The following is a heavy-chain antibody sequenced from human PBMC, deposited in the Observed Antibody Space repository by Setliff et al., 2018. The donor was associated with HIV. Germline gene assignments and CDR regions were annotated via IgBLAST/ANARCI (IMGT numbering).Heavy chain of an antibody. CDR3: ARGGVVGGTPFGPNAPPYFDY. D-gene: IGHD2-15*01. CDR2: IYPGDSET. V-gene: IGHV5-51*01. CDR1: GYFFLNSW. J-gene: IGHJ4*02. Sequence: GESLKISCQASGYFFLNSWIGWVRQVPGKGLEWVAVIYPGDSETRYSPSFEGQVTVSVDKSFSTADLQWSSLKASDTAMYYCARGGVVGGTPFGPNAPPYFDYWGQGTLVTVSS.